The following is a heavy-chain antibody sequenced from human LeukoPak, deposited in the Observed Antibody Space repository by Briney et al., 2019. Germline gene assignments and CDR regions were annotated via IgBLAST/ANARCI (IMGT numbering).Heavy chain of an antibody. V-gene: IGHV1-8*03. D-gene: IGHD4-17*01. Sequence: GASVKVSCKASGYTFTSYDINWVRQATGQGLEWMGWMNPNSGNTGYAQKFQGRVTITRNTSISTAYMELSSLRSEDTAVYYCARGRGAYGDSPVDSDNDYWGQGTLVTVSS. CDR1: GYTFTSYD. CDR2: MNPNSGNT. CDR3: ARGRGAYGDSPVDSDNDY. J-gene: IGHJ4*02.